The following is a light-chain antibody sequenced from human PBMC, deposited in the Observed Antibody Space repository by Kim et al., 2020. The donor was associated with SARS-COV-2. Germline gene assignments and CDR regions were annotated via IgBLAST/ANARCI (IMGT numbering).Light chain of an antibody. V-gene: IGKV3-15*01. Sequence: VSPGERAALACRASQMVSSHLAWYQQKPGHAPWLLIDGASTRAAGIPARVSGSGSGTEFTLTISSLQSEEFAVYYCQQYNNLPRRCGQGTKVDIK. J-gene: IGKJ1*01. CDR2: GAS. CDR3: QQYNNLPRR. CDR1: QMVSSH.